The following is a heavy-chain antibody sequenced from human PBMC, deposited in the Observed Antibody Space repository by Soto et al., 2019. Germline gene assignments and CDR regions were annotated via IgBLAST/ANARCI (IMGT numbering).Heavy chain of an antibody. J-gene: IGHJ5*02. Sequence: QVHLVQSGVEVKTPGASVKVSCQASGYTFFTYDISWVRQAPGQGLEWMGWISTYSGDTKYAQKFQGRVTMTTDTSTTTTYMELRSLKSDDTAVYYCARHLGPTTSKKWFDPWGQGTLVTVSS. CDR1: GYTFFTYD. V-gene: IGHV1-18*01. CDR2: ISTYSGDT. CDR3: ARHLGPTTSKKWFDP. D-gene: IGHD5-12*01.